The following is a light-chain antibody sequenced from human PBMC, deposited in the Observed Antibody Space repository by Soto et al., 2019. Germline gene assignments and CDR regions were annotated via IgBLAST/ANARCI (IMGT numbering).Light chain of an antibody. Sequence: EIVLTQSPATLSLSPGETATLSCRASQSVDNNVAWYQQRPGQSPRLLIYDASNRATGIPARFSGGGSGTDFTLTISSLEPEDFAVYYCQHRSNWPTFGGGTKVDI. CDR3: QHRSNWPT. J-gene: IGKJ4*01. CDR2: DAS. V-gene: IGKV3-11*01. CDR1: QSVDNN.